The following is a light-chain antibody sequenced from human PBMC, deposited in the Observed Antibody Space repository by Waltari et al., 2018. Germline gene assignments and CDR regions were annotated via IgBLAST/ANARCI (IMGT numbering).Light chain of an antibody. Sequence: DIQMTQSPSSLSASVGDRVTITCRASQNIFSFLNWYHQKPGKAPKLLIYGVSNLESGDPSRFSGSGSATDFTLTISSLQPEDFATYYCQQSYSTPYTFGQGTKLDIK. CDR2: GVS. V-gene: IGKV1-39*01. CDR3: QQSYSTPYT. CDR1: QNIFSF. J-gene: IGKJ2*01.